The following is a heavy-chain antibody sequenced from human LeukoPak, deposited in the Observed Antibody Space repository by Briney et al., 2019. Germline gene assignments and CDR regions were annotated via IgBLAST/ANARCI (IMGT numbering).Heavy chain of an antibody. D-gene: IGHD3-3*01. V-gene: IGHV3-23*01. CDR1: GFAFSSYA. CDR2: ISGSGGST. Sequence: PGGSLRLSCPAPGFAFSSYALSWVRQAPGKGLEWVSAISGSGGSTYYADSVKGRFTISRDNSKNTLYLQMNSLRAEDTAVYYCAKDLNFWSGPEDYWGQGTLVTVSS. CDR3: AKDLNFWSGPEDY. J-gene: IGHJ4*02.